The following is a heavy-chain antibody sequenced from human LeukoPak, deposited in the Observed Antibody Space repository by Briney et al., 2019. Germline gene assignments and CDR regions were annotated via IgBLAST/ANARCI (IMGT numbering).Heavy chain of an antibody. Sequence: ASVTVSCKASGYTFTAYYVHWVRQAPGQGLEWMGWINPNSGGTNYAQKFQGGVTMTRDTSISTAYMELSSLRSDDTAVYYCARGDHYDVLTGFQTPSHLSDYWGQGTLVTVSS. CDR3: ARGDHYDVLTGFQTPSHLSDY. J-gene: IGHJ4*02. D-gene: IGHD3-9*01. CDR2: INPNSGGT. CDR1: GYTFTAYY. V-gene: IGHV1-2*02.